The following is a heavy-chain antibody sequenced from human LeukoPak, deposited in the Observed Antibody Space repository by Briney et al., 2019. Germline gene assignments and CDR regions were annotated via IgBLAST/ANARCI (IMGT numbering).Heavy chain of an antibody. CDR3: ARDYYDSSGYFDY. J-gene: IGHJ4*02. D-gene: IGHD3-22*01. CDR2: ISYDGSNK. V-gene: IGHV3-30-3*01. CDR1: GFTFSSYA. Sequence: GGSLRLSCAASGFTFSSYAMSWVRQAPGKGLEWVAVISYDGSNKYYADSVKGRFTISRDNSKNTLYLQMNSLRAEDTAVYYCARDYYDSSGYFDYWGQGTLVTVSS.